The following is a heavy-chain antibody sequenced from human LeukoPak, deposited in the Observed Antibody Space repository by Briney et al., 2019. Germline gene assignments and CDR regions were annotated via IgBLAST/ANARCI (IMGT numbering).Heavy chain of an antibody. J-gene: IGHJ6*02. Sequence: SETLSLTCTVSGGSISSYYWSWIRQPAGKGLEWIGRIYTSGSTNYNPSLKSRVTMSVDTSKNQFSLKLNSVTAADTAVYYCARDHRYYGSGSIQYYYYGMDVWGQGTTVTVSS. D-gene: IGHD3-10*01. CDR3: ARDHRYYGSGSIQYYYYGMDV. V-gene: IGHV4-4*07. CDR1: GGSISSYY. CDR2: IYTSGST.